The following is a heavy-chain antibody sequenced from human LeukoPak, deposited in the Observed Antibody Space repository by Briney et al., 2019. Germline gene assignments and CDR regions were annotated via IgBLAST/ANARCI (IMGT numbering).Heavy chain of an antibody. CDR3: ARRDTSGWNNWFDP. Sequence: GASVKVSFKASVGTFIINAINWVRQAPGQGLGWMGGIIPMFDTPNYAQKFQGRVTITADESTTTAYMELSRLTSNDTAVYYCARRDTSGWNNWFDPWGQGTLVTVSS. D-gene: IGHD6-19*01. J-gene: IGHJ5*02. CDR1: VGTFIINA. V-gene: IGHV1-69*13. CDR2: IIPMFDTP.